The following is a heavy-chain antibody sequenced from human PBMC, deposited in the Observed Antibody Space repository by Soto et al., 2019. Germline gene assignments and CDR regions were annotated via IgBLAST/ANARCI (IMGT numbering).Heavy chain of an antibody. Sequence: EVQLVDSGGGLVKPGGSLRLSCEASGFSVSNAWMNWVRQAPGKGLEWVGRIKTRDEGETTNYAAPVKGRFTISRDDSKNTLYLQMNSLKTDDTAVYYCTTGSVEGFWGQGTRVTVSS. CDR1: GFSVSNAW. CDR3: TTGSVEGF. CDR2: IKTRDEGETT. V-gene: IGHV3-15*07. D-gene: IGHD2-15*01. J-gene: IGHJ6*02.